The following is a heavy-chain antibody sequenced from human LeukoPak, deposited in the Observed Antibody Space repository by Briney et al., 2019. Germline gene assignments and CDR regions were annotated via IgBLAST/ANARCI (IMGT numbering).Heavy chain of an antibody. D-gene: IGHD6-13*01. V-gene: IGHV3-23*01. Sequence: GGSLRLSCAASGFTFSSYAMSWVRQAPGKGLEWGSGISGTGGSTYYADSVKGRFTISRDNSKNTLYLQMNSLRAEDTAVYYCANIVSSTWFYWGQGTLVTVSS. CDR2: ISGTGGST. CDR3: ANIVSSTWFY. J-gene: IGHJ4*02. CDR1: GFTFSSYA.